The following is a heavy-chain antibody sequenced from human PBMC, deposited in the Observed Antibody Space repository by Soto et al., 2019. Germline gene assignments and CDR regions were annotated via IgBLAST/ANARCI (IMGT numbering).Heavy chain of an antibody. CDR2: ISYDGSNK. J-gene: IGHJ6*02. V-gene: IGHV3-30-3*01. D-gene: IGHD1-7*01. CDR1: GFTFSSYA. Sequence: QVQLVESGGGVVXXXRSLRLSXXXXGFTFSSYAMHWVRQAPGQGLEWVALISYDGSNKYYADSVKGRFTISRDNSKNTLYLQMNSLRPEDTAVYHCARDQGGTTLYYHGMDVWGQGTTVTVSS. CDR3: ARDQGGTTLYYHGMDV.